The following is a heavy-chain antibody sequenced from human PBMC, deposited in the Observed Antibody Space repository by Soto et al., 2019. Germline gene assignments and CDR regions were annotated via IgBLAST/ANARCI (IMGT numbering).Heavy chain of an antibody. CDR3: VSNQKGTYTGMDV. CDR1: GYTFTNYG. D-gene: IGHD5-18*01. V-gene: IGHV1-3*01. Sequence: QVQLVQSGAEVKKPGASVKVSCKASGYTFTNYGIDWVRQAPGQRLEWLGRINAGNGDTDRSLRFQGRVTMTRDASAIIAYMELTSLTSEDTAVYYFVSNQKGTYTGMDVWGQGTTITVSS. CDR2: INAGNGDT. J-gene: IGHJ6*02.